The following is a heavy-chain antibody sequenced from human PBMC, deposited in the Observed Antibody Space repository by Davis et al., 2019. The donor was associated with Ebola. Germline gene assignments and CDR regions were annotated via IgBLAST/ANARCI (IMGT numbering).Heavy chain of an antibody. D-gene: IGHD5-12*01. Sequence: SVKVSCKASGYTFTSYDINWVRQATGQGLEWMGRIIPILGIANYAQKFQGRVTITADKSTSTAYMELSSLRSEDTAVYYWAIDIVATIDPPYYYGMDVWGQGTTVTVSS. CDR3: AIDIVATIDPPYYYGMDV. J-gene: IGHJ6*02. CDR2: IIPILGIA. CDR1: GYTFTSYD. V-gene: IGHV1-69*04.